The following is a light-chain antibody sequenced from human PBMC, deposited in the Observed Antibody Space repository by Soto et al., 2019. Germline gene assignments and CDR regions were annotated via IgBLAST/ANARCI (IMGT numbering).Light chain of an antibody. CDR3: QQYDNLPPKVT. CDR1: QDISNY. Sequence: DIQMTQSPSSLSASVGDRVTITCQASQDISNYLNWYQQKPGKAPKLLIYDASNLETGVPSRFSGSGSGTDFTFTISSLQPEDIATYYCQQYDNLPPKVTFGPGTKVDIK. J-gene: IGKJ3*01. CDR2: DAS. V-gene: IGKV1-33*01.